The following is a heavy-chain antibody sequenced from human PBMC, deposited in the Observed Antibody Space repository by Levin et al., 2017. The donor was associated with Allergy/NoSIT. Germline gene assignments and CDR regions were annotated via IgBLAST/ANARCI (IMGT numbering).Heavy chain of an antibody. CDR1: GFTFSSYW. D-gene: IGHD6-13*01. J-gene: IGHJ4*02. CDR2: IKQDGSEK. V-gene: IGHV3-7*04. Sequence: ALRLSCAASGFTFSSYWMTWVRQAPGKGLEWVANIKQDGSEKYYVDSVKGRFTISRDNAKNSLYLQMNSLRAEDTAVYYCAREGGSSSPAGYWGQGTLVTVSS. CDR3: AREGGSSSPAGY.